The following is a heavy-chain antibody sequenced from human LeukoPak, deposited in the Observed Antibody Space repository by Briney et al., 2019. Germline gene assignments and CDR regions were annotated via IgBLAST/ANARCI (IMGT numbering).Heavy chain of an antibody. CDR3: ARVSEILTGYPIDY. D-gene: IGHD3-9*01. J-gene: IGHJ4*02. CDR1: GGPMSSGGYY. V-gene: IGHV4-31*03. CDR2: IYYSGST. Sequence: SETLSLTCTVSGGPMSSGGYYWRWIRQHPGKGLEWIGYIYYSGSTYYNPSLKSRVTISVETSKNQFSLKLSSVTAADTAVYYCARVSEILTGYPIDYWAQGTLVTVSS.